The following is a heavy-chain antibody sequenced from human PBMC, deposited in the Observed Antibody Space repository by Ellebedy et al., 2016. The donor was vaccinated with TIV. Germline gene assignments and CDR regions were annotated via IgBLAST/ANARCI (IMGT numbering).Heavy chain of an antibody. CDR1: GFTFSSYW. J-gene: IGHJ4*02. D-gene: IGHD4-17*01. CDR3: ASGVMTTVTTGEDF. V-gene: IGHV3-74*01. Sequence: GGSLRLSXAVSGFTFSSYWMHWVRQAPGKGLVWVSRISNDGSNTSYADSVKGRFTISRDNAKNTLYLQMNSLRAEDTAVYYCASGVMTTVTTGEDFWGQGTLVTVSS. CDR2: ISNDGSNT.